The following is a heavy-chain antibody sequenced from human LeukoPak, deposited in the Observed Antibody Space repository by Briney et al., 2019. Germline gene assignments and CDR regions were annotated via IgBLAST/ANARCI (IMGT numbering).Heavy chain of an antibody. CDR1: GGSISSYY. V-gene: IGHV4-4*07. J-gene: IGHJ3*02. D-gene: IGHD1-26*01. CDR3: ARADGTGATRAAFDI. CDR2: IYTSGGT. Sequence: PSETLSLTCTVSGGSISSYYWSWIRQPAGKGLEWIGRIYTSGGTTYNPSLKSRVTTSVDTSQNQFSLKLSSVTAADTAVYYCARADGTGATRAAFDIWGQGTMVSVCS.